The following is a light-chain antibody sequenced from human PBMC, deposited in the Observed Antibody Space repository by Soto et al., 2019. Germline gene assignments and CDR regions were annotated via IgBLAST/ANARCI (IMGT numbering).Light chain of an antibody. CDR3: SSFTTNRFYV. V-gene: IGLV2-14*01. CDR1: SSDVGNDNF. CDR2: EVS. J-gene: IGLJ1*01. Sequence: QSALTQPASVSGSPGQSITVSCTGTSSDVGNDNFVSWYQHHPGKAPKLIIYEVSYRPSGVSHRFSGSKSGLTASLTISGLQAEDEADYYCSSFTTNRFYVFGPGTKVTVL.